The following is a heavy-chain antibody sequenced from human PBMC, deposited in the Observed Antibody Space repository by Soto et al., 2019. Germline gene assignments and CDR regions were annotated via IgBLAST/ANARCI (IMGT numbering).Heavy chain of an antibody. CDR2: ISSSSSTI. V-gene: IGHV3-48*01. CDR1: GFTFSSYS. D-gene: IGHD2-2*01. Sequence: EVQLVESGGGLVQPGGSLRLSCAASGFTFSSYSMNWVRQAPGKGLEWVSYISSSSSTIYYADSVKGRFTISRDNAKNSLYLQMNGLRAEDTAVYYCARVFRYCSSTSCEMGADYWGQGTLVTVSS. J-gene: IGHJ4*02. CDR3: ARVFRYCSSTSCEMGADY.